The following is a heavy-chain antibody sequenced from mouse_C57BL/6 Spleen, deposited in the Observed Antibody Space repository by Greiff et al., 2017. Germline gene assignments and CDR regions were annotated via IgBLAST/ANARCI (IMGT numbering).Heavy chain of an antibody. Sequence: VQLVESGAELARPGASVKMSCKASGYTFTSYTMHWVKQRPGQGLEWIGYINPSSGYTKYNQKFKDKATLTADKSSSTAYMQLSSLTSEDSAVYYCARGGNPDWYFDVWGTGTTVTVSS. D-gene: IGHD2-1*01. CDR1: GYTFTSYT. CDR2: INPSSGYT. CDR3: ARGGNPDWYFDV. V-gene: IGHV1-4*01. J-gene: IGHJ1*03.